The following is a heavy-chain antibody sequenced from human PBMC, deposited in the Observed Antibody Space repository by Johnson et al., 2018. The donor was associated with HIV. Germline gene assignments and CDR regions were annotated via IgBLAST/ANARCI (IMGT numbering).Heavy chain of an antibody. CDR1: GFTFSSYG. D-gene: IGHD1-26*01. Sequence: QVQLVESGGGVVQPGKSLRLSCAASGFTFSSYGMHWVRQAPGKGLECVAVISYDGSNKYYADSVQGRFTISRDNSKNPLYLQMNSLRAEDTAVYYCAKERVWELRGGADAFDIWGQGTMVTVSS. CDR3: AKERVWELRGGADAFDI. J-gene: IGHJ3*02. V-gene: IGHV3-30*18. CDR2: ISYDGSNK.